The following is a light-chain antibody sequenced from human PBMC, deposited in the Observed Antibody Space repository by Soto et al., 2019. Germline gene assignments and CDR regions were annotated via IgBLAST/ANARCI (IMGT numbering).Light chain of an antibody. CDR2: EVS. CDR1: SSDVGAYNH. CDR3: ISYTGSSTSYV. V-gene: IGLV2-14*01. J-gene: IGLJ1*01. Sequence: QSALTQPASVSGSPGQSITISCTGTSSDVGAYNHVAWYQQHPGKAPKFMIYEVSNRPSGVSNRFSGPKSGNTASLTISGLQAEDEADYYCISYTGSSTSYVFGTGIKLTVL.